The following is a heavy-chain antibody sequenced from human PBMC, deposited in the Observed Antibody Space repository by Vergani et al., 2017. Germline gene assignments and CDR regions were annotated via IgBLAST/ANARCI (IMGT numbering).Heavy chain of an antibody. J-gene: IGHJ4*02. Sequence: EVELVQSGPEMRKPGESLKISCKGSEYSFGNYWVGWVRQMPGKGLEWMGIIYPADSDTRYSPSFQVQVTISPDKSISTAFLQWDSLKASDTALYYCARHTTYTDSWGQGTLVTVSS. D-gene: IGHD1-1*01. CDR2: IYPADSDT. CDR3: ARHTTYTDS. V-gene: IGHV5-51*01. CDR1: EYSFGNYW.